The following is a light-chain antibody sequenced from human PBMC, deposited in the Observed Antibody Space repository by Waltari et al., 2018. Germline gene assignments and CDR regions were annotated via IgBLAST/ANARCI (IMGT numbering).Light chain of an antibody. V-gene: IGKV1-39*01. CDR3: QQNYSPPYT. CDR2: AAF. CDR1: QSIATY. J-gene: IGKJ2*01. Sequence: DIQMTQSPSSLSASVGDRVTLTCRASQSIATYLNWYQQRPGKAPKLLIYAAFTLQSGVPSRFSGSGSGTQFILTISSLQPEDFATYYCQQNYSPPYTFGQGTKLEIK.